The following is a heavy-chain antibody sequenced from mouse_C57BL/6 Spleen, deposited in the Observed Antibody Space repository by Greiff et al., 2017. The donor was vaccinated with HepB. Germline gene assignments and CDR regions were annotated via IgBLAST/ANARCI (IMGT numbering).Heavy chain of an antibody. Sequence: VQLQQPGTELVKPGASVRLCCRTSVYTFTSYWMHGVEQRPGQGLEWIGNINPSNGGTNYNEKFKSKATLTVDKSSSTAYMQLSSLTSEGSAVYYGAYYVATGHWCEGT. CDR1: VYTFTSYW. CDR3: AYYVATGH. D-gene: IGHD1-1*02. J-gene: IGHJ2*01. V-gene: IGHV1-53*01. CDR2: INPSNGGT.